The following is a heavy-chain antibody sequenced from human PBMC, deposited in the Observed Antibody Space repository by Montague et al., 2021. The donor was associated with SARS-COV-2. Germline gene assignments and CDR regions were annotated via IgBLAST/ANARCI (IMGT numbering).Heavy chain of an antibody. J-gene: IGHJ4*02. CDR2: IKQSGST. D-gene: IGHD3-22*01. V-gene: IGHV4-34*01. CDR3: ARGHLSVSMIVVVFTSASYYFDY. Sequence: SETLSLTCAVYGGSFGDDHWSWIRQPPGKGLEWIGDIKQSGSTNYNPSLKSRVTISVDTPKNQFSLKLTSVTAADTAVYFCARGHLSVSMIVVVFTSASYYFDYWGRGAQVTVSS. CDR1: GGSFGDDH.